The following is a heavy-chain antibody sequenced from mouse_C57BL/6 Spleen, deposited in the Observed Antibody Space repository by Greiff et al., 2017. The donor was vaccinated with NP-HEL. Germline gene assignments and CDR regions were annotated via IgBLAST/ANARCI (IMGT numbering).Heavy chain of an antibody. CDR2: IDPSDSYT. CDR1: GYTFTSYW. V-gene: IGHV1-69*01. D-gene: IGHD2-1*01. CDR3: ARSHYGKDYFDY. J-gene: IGHJ2*01. Sequence: VQLQQPGAELVMPGASVKLSCKASGYTFTSYWMHWVKQRPGQGLEWIGEIDPSDSYTNYNQKFKGKSTLTVDKSSSTAYMQLSSLTSEDSAVYYCARSHYGKDYFDYWGQGTTLTVSS.